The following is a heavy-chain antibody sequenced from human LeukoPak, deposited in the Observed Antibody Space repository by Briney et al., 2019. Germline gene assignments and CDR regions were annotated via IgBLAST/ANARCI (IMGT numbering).Heavy chain of an antibody. CDR1: GYTFTGYY. V-gene: IGHV1-2*02. CDR2: INPNSGGT. D-gene: IGHD3-22*01. CDR3: ARDPVARVYYYDSSSAFDI. J-gene: IGHJ3*02. Sequence: ASVKVSCKASGYTFTGYYMHWVRQAPGQGLEWMGWINPNSGGTNYAQKFQGRVTMTRDTSISTAYMELSRLRSDDTAVYYCARDPVARVYYYDSSSAFDIWGQGTMVTVSS.